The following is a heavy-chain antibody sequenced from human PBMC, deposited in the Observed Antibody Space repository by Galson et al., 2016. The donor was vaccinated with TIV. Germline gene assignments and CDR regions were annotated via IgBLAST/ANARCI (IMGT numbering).Heavy chain of an antibody. CDR2: MNPNSGNA. V-gene: IGHV1-8*01. D-gene: IGHD2-15*01. CDR1: GGIFSDYG. J-gene: IGHJ3*01. Sequence: SVKVSCKASGGIFSDYGINWVRQAPGQGLEWMGWMNPNSGNAGYAQKFQGRVTMTSNTSVNTAYMEVRSLRFEDTAVYYCARARRGYCSGGSCLPGYWGQGTMVTVSS. CDR3: ARARRGYCSGGSCLPGY.